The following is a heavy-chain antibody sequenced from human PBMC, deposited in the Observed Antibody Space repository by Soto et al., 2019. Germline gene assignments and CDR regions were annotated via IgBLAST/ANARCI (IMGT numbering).Heavy chain of an antibody. CDR3: ARHAGGYYDILSGDFYFDY. Sequence: PAETLSLTCTVSGGSISSGDYYWSWMRQPPGKGLEWIGYIYYSGSTYYTPSLKSRVTISVDTSKNQFSLKLSSVTAADTAVYYCARHAGGYYDILSGDFYFDYWGPGTLVTVSS. J-gene: IGHJ4*02. V-gene: IGHV4-30-4*02. D-gene: IGHD3-9*01. CDR2: IYYSGST. CDR1: GGSISSGDYY.